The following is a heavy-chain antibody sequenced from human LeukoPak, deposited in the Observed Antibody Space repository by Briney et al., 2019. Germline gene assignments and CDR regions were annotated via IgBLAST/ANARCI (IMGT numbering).Heavy chain of an antibody. CDR3: ARFQGVVSSSLLDF. Sequence: SETLSLTCTVSGDSISSSGYYWGWIRQPPGKGLEWIGIIHFSGTTYYNPSLKSRVTISVDTSKNQFSLKLTSVTAADTAVYYCARFQGVVSSSLLDFWGQGTLVTVSS. CDR2: IHFSGTT. J-gene: IGHJ4*02. V-gene: IGHV4-39*01. D-gene: IGHD1-26*01. CDR1: GDSISSSGYY.